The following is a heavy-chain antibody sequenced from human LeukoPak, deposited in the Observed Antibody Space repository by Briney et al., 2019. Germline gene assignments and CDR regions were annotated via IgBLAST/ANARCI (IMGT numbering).Heavy chain of an antibody. CDR1: GFTFGDYA. D-gene: IGHD6-13*01. Sequence: HPGGSLRLSRTASGFTFGDYAMSWVRQAPGKGLEWVGFIRSKAYGGTTEYAASVKGRFTISRDDSKSIAYLQMNSLKTEDTAVYYCTRADIAAAGTIFYWGQGTLVTVSS. V-gene: IGHV3-49*04. J-gene: IGHJ4*02. CDR3: TRADIAAAGTIFY. CDR2: IRSKAYGGTT.